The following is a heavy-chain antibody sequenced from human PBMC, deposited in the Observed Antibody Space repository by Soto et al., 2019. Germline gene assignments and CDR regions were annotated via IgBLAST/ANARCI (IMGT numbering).Heavy chain of an antibody. CDR2: ISSSSGYI. Sequence: GGSLRLSCAASGFTFSSYSMNWVRQAPGKGLEWVSSISSSSGYIYYADSVKGRFTISRDNAKNTLYLQMNSLRAEDTAVYYCAKDMAPTEYDFWSGYYIELFDYWCQGTLVTVS. CDR3: AKDMAPTEYDFWSGYYIELFDY. V-gene: IGHV3-21*04. D-gene: IGHD3-3*01. CDR1: GFTFSSYS. J-gene: IGHJ4*02.